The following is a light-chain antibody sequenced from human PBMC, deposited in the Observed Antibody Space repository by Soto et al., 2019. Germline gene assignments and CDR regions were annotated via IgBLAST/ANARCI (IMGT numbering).Light chain of an antibody. CDR3: MQGSFWPWT. J-gene: IGKJ1*01. V-gene: IGKV2-30*01. CDR1: QSLVYSDGNAY. Sequence: DGGLTHSPLYRPVNLGHPASMSCRSSQSLVYSDGNAYLIWFHQRPGQSPRRLIFKVSNRDSGVPDRFSGSGAGSDFTLNISRVEAEDVGVYYCMQGSFWPWTFGQGTKVDIK. CDR2: KVS.